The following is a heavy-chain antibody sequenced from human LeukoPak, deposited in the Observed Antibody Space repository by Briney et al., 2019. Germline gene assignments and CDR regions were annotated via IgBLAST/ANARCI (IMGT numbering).Heavy chain of an antibody. CDR1: GGSISSYY. CDR3: ARTTGYKRGGLDY. V-gene: IGHV4-59*01. Sequence: SETLSLTCTISGGSISSYYWSWIRQPPGKGLEWIGYIYYSGSTNYNPSLKSRVTISVDTSKNQFSLKLSSVTAADTAVYYCARTTGYKRGGLDYWGQGTLVTVSS. J-gene: IGHJ4*02. D-gene: IGHD2-2*02. CDR2: IYYSGST.